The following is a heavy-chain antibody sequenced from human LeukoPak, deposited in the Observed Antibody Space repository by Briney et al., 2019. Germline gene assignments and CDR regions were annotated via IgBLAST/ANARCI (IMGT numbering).Heavy chain of an antibody. J-gene: IGHJ4*02. CDR1: GFTFSNYW. D-gene: IGHD6-13*01. Sequence: GGSLRLSCAASGFTFSNYWMSWVRQAPGKGLEWVANIKQDGSEKYYVDSVKGRFTISRDNAKNSLYLQMNSLRAEDTAVYYCARDRPIAAFDYWGQGTLVTVSS. CDR3: ARDRPIAAFDY. CDR2: IKQDGSEK. V-gene: IGHV3-7*03.